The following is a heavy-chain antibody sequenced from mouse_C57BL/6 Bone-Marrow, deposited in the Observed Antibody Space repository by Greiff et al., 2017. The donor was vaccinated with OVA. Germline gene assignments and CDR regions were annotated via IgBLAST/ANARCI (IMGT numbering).Heavy chain of an antibody. CDR1: GYSITSGYY. J-gene: IGHJ2*01. D-gene: IGHD2-2*01. CDR2: ISYDGSN. V-gene: IGHV3-6*01. CDR3: TRGRVGSYYFDY. Sequence: EVKVEESGPGLVKPSQSLSLTCSVTGYSITSGYYWNWLRQFPGNKLEWMGYISYDGSNNYNPSLQNRISITRDTSKNQLFLKLNSVTTEDTATYYCTRGRVGSYYFDYWGQGTTLTVSS.